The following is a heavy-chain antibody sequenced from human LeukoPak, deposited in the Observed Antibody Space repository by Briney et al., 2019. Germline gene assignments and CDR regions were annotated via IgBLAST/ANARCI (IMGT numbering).Heavy chain of an antibody. CDR1: GFPFSDYH. CDR2: ISSSGDTV. D-gene: IGHD5-12*01. CDR3: AKDSDIVATTFDY. V-gene: IGHV3-11*01. Sequence: GSLRLSCAASGFPFSDYHMNWIRQLPGKGLEWISYISSSGDTVYYADSVEGRFTISRDNSKNSLYLQMNSLRTEDTALYYCAKDSDIVATTFDYWGQGTLVTVSS. J-gene: IGHJ4*02.